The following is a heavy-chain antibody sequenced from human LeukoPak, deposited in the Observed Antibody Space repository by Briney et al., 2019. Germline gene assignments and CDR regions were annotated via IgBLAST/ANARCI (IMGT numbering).Heavy chain of an antibody. CDR3: AKDLSDYYDSSRYYPHFDY. CDR2: ISGSGGST. Sequence: GGSLRLSCAASGFTFSSYAMSWVRQAPGKGLEWVSAISGSGGSTYYADSVKGRFTISRDNSKNTLYLQMNSLRAEDTAVYYCAKDLSDYYDSSRYYPHFDYWGQGTLVTVSS. V-gene: IGHV3-23*01. CDR1: GFTFSSYA. J-gene: IGHJ4*02. D-gene: IGHD3-22*01.